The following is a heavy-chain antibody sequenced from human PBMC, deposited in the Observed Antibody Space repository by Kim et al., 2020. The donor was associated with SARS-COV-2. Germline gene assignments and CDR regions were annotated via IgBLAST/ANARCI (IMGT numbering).Heavy chain of an antibody. CDR1: GGSFSGYY. J-gene: IGHJ5*02. D-gene: IGHD2-2*02. Sequence: SETLSLTCAVYGGSFSGYYWSWIRQPPGKGLEWIGEINHSGSTNYNPSLKSRVTISVDTSKNQFSLKLSSVTAADTAVYYCARGLTDIVVVPAAIRPELNWFDPWGQGTLVTVSS. V-gene: IGHV4-34*01. CDR2: INHSGST. CDR3: ARGLTDIVVVPAAIRPELNWFDP.